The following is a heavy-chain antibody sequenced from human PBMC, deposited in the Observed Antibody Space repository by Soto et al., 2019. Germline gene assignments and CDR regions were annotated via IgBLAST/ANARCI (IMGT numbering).Heavy chain of an antibody. CDR1: GGSFSGYY. D-gene: IGHD3-3*01. V-gene: IGHV4-34*01. CDR3: ARGREYNDFWSGYYSWTIPFDY. Sequence: QVQLQQWGARLLKPSETLSLTCAVYGGSFSGYYWSWIRQPPGKGLEWIGEINHSGSTNYNPSLKSRVTISVDTSKNQFSLKLSSVTAADTAVYYCARGREYNDFWSGYYSWTIPFDYWGQGTLVTVSS. CDR2: INHSGST. J-gene: IGHJ4*02.